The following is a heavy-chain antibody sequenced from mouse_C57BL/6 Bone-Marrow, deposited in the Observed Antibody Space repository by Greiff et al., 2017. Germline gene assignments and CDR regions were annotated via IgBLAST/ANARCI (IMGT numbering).Heavy chain of an antibody. CDR1: GFNIKDYY. CDR2: IDPEDGET. D-gene: IGHD1-1*01. CDR3: ARCFYGSSYDWYFDV. V-gene: IGHV14-2*01. J-gene: IGHJ1*03. Sequence: EVQLQQSGAELVKPGASVKLSCTASGFNIKDYYMHWVKQRTEQGLAWIGRIDPEDGETTYAPKFQGKATITADTSSNTAYLQLSSLTSEDTAVYYCARCFYGSSYDWYFDVWGTGTTVTVSS.